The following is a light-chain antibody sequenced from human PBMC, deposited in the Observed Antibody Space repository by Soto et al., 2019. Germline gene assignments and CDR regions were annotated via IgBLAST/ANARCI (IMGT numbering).Light chain of an antibody. CDR2: GAS. J-gene: IGKJ1*01. CDR1: QSISTW. Sequence: DIQLTQSPSTLSASVGYRVTITCRASQSISTWLAWYQQKPGKAPKLLIYGASSLESGVPSRFSGSGSGTEFTLTINSLQPGDFATYYCLQYNSNSRTFGQGTKGDIK. V-gene: IGKV1-5*01. CDR3: LQYNSNSRT.